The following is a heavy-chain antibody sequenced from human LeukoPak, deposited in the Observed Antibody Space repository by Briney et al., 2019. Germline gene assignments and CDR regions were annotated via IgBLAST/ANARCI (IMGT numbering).Heavy chain of an antibody. V-gene: IGHV4-59*01. CDR3: ARDFELLY. J-gene: IGHJ4*02. Sequence: PSETLSLTCTVSGGSISSYYWSWIRQPPGKGLEWIGYIYYSGSTNYNPSLKSRVTISVDTSKNQFSLKLSSVTAADTAVYYCARDFELLYWGQGTLVTVSS. CDR2: IYYSGST. CDR1: GGSISSYY. D-gene: IGHD3-10*01.